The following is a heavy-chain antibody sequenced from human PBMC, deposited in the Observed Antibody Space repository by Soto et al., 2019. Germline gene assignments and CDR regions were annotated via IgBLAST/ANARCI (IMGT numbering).Heavy chain of an antibody. CDR3: ARGPNPYYFDY. V-gene: IGHV1-3*01. CDR1: GYTVTIYA. CDR2: INAGNGNT. Sequence: SVKIGSKASGYTVTIYAMDWVRQAPGQRLEWMGWINAGNGNTKYSQKFQGRVTITRDTSASTAYMELSSLRSEDTAVYYCARGPNPYYFDYWGQGTLVTVSS. J-gene: IGHJ4*02.